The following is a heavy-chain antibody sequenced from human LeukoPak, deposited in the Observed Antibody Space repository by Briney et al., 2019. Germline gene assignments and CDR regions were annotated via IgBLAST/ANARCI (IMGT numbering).Heavy chain of an antibody. V-gene: IGHV4-34*01. CDR3: ARGVAARAFDY. D-gene: IGHD6-6*01. CDR1: GGSFSGYY. Sequence: SETLSLTCAVYGGSFSGYYWSWIRQPPGKGLEWIGEINHSGSTNYNPSLKSRDTISVDTSKNQFSLKLSSVTAADTAVYYCARGVAARAFDYWGQGTLVTVSS. CDR2: INHSGST. J-gene: IGHJ4*02.